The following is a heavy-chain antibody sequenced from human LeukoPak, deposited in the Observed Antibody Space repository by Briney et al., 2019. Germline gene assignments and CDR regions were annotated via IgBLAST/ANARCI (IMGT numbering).Heavy chain of an antibody. V-gene: IGHV1-69*13. CDR3: ARERRLGYCSSTSCPSRYYFDY. Sequence: ASVKVSCKASGGTFSSYAISWVRQAPGQGLEWMGGIIPIFGTANYAQKFQGRVTITADESTSTAYMELSSLRSEDTAVYYCARERRLGYCSSTSCPSRYYFDYWGQGTLVTVSS. CDR1: GGTFSSYA. CDR2: IIPIFGTA. D-gene: IGHD2-2*03. J-gene: IGHJ4*02.